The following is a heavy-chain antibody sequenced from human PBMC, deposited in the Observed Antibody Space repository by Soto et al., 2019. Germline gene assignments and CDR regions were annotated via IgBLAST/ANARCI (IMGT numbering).Heavy chain of an antibody. V-gene: IGHV3-74*01. CDR3: ARDFPYSGYVGTEDY. CDR2: INTDGSTI. D-gene: IGHD5-12*01. Sequence: QRLSCAVSGFRFTDYWVHWVRQVPGRGLVWVSRINTDGSTITYAGSVKGRFTISRDNAKNSLYLQMNSLRAEDTAVYYCARDFPYSGYVGTEDYWGWGTLGTVSS. CDR1: GFRFTDYW. J-gene: IGHJ4*02.